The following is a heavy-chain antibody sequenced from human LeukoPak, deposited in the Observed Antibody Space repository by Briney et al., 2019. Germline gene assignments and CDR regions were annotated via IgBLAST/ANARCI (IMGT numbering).Heavy chain of an antibody. CDR3: ARFCSSTSCQSFDY. D-gene: IGHD2-2*01. J-gene: IGHJ4*02. CDR1: GGSFSGYY. Sequence: SETLSLTCAVYGGSFSGYYWSWIRQPPGKGLEWIGEINHSGSTNYNSSLKSRVTISVDTSKNQFSLKLSSVTAADTAVYYCARFCSSTSCQSFDYWGQGTLVTVSS. CDR2: INHSGST. V-gene: IGHV4-34*01.